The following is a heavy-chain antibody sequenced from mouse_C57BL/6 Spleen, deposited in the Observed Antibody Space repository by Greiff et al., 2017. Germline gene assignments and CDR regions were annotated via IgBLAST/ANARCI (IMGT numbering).Heavy chain of an antibody. CDR3: ARDSRLRLDY. V-gene: IGHV5-16*01. Sequence: DVKLVESEGGLVQPGSSMKLSCTASGFTFSDYYMAWVRQVPEKGLEWVANINYDGSSTYYLDSLKSRFIITRDNAKNILYLQMSSLKSEDTATYYCARDSRLRLDYWGQGTTLTVSS. CDR1: GFTFSDYY. J-gene: IGHJ2*01. D-gene: IGHD2-4*01. CDR2: INYDGSST.